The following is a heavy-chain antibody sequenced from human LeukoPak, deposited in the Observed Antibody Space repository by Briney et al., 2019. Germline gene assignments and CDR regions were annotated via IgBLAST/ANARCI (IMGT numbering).Heavy chain of an antibody. D-gene: IGHD3-22*01. CDR1: GYTFTSYG. V-gene: IGHV1-8*02. Sequence: ASVKVSCKASGYTFTSYGISWVRQATGQGLEWMGWMNPNSGNTGYAQKFQGRVTMTRNTSISTAYMELSSLRSEDTAVYYCARGSETYYYEKGVDYWGQGTLVTVSS. CDR3: ARGSETYYYEKGVDY. J-gene: IGHJ4*02. CDR2: MNPNSGNT.